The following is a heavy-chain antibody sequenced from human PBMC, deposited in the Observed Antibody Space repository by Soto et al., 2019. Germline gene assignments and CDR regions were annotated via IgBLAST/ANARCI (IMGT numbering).Heavy chain of an antibody. CDR1: GFTFSSYG. J-gene: IGHJ6*02. V-gene: IGHV3-33*01. CDR2: IWYDGSNK. CDR3: AREEIPIGSFYYYYGMDV. D-gene: IGHD2-21*01. Sequence: GGSLRLSCAASGFTFSSYGMQWVRQAPGKGLEWVAVIWYDGSNKYYADSVKGRFTISRDNSKNTLYLQMNSLRAEDTAVYYCAREEIPIGSFYYYYGMDVWGQGTTVTVSS.